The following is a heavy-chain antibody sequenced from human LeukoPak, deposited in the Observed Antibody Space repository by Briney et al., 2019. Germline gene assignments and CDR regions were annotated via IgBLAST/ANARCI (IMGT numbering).Heavy chain of an antibody. CDR3: ARYTYGNYYFDY. D-gene: IGHD5-18*01. V-gene: IGHV4-4*07. Sequence: SETLSLTCTVSGGSIGSYYWSWIRQPAGKGLEWIGRIYTSGSTNYNPSLKSRVTMSVDTSKNQFSLQLNSVTAADTAVYYCARYTYGNYYFDYWGQGTLVTVSS. CDR1: GGSIGSYY. J-gene: IGHJ4*02. CDR2: IYTSGST.